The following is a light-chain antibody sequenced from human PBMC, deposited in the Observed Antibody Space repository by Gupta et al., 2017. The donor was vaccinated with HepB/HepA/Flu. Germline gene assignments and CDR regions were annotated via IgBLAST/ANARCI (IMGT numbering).Light chain of an antibody. CDR1: QSLQSNGYNY. Sequence: IVMTQSPLSLPVTPGEPASISCRSSQSLQSNGYNYLDWYLQKPGQSPQLLIYLGSTRASGVPDRFSGSASGTDFTLKISRVAADDVGVYYCKQTLQTPRTFGQGTKVEIK. J-gene: IGKJ1*01. CDR2: LGS. V-gene: IGKV2-28*01. CDR3: KQTLQTPRT.